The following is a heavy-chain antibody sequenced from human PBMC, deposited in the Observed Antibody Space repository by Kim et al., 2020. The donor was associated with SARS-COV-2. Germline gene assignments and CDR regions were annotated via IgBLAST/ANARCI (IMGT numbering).Heavy chain of an antibody. J-gene: IGHJ6*02. Sequence: ASVKVSCKASGYTFTSYYMHWVRQAPGQGLEWMGIINPSGGSTSYAQKFQGRVTMTRDTSTSTVYMELSSLRSEDTAVYYCARGLMAFYYYYGMDVWGQGTTVTVSS. D-gene: IGHD3-10*01. CDR2: INPSGGST. CDR1: GYTFTSYY. CDR3: ARGLMAFYYYYGMDV. V-gene: IGHV1-46*01.